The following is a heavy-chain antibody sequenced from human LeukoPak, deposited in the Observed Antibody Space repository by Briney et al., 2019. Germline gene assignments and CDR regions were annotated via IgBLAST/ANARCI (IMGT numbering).Heavy chain of an antibody. CDR2: MNPNRGNT. Sequence: ASVKVSCKASGYTFTSYDTNWVRQATGQGLEWMGWMNPNRGNTGHAQKFQGRVTITRNTSISTAYMELSSLRSEDTAVYYCAKAKVGAYAFDIWGQGTMVTVSS. J-gene: IGHJ3*02. CDR1: GYTFTSYD. CDR3: AKAKVGAYAFDI. D-gene: IGHD1-26*01. V-gene: IGHV1-8*03.